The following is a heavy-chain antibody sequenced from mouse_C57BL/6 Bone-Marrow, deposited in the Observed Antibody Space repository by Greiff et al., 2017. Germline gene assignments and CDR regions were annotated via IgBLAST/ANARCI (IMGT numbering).Heavy chain of an antibody. D-gene: IGHD2-3*01. CDR1: YTFSRRVH. J-gene: IGHJ1*03. Sequence: VKLMESGPELARPWASVKISCQAFYTFSRRVHFAIRDTNYWMQWVKQRPGQGLGWIGAIYPGNGDTSYNQKFKGKATLTADKSSSTAYMQLSSLTSEDSAVYYCAVDGYYTYWYFDVWGTGTTVTVSS. V-gene: IGHV1-87*01. CDR3: SEDSAVYYCAVDGYYTYWYFDV. CDR2: GQGLGWIG.